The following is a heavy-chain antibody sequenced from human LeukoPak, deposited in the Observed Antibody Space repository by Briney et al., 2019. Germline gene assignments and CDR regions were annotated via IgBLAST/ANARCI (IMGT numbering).Heavy chain of an antibody. CDR2: IIPIVDTT. D-gene: IGHD4-23*01. Sequence: GASVKVSCKASGGTFSSYAISWVRQAPGQGLEWMGRIIPIVDTTNYAQKFQGRVTITADKSTTTAYMELSSLRSEDTAVYYCARDYGCNSEIYYYGMDVWGQGTTVTVSS. CDR3: ARDYGCNSEIYYYGMDV. J-gene: IGHJ6*02. CDR1: GGTFSSYA. V-gene: IGHV1-69*04.